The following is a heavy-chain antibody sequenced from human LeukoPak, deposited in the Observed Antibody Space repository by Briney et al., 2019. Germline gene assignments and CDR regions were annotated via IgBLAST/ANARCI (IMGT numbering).Heavy chain of an antibody. V-gene: IGHV1-69*13. Sequence: SVKVSCKASGGTFSSYAISWVRQAPGQGLEWMGRIIPIFGTANYAQKLQGRVTITADESTSTAYMELSSLRSEDTAVYYCARDRRFSDIVVVPAAIDNWFDPWGQGTLVTVSS. CDR3: ARDRRFSDIVVVPAAIDNWFDP. CDR1: GGTFSSYA. J-gene: IGHJ5*02. CDR2: IIPIFGTA. D-gene: IGHD2-2*02.